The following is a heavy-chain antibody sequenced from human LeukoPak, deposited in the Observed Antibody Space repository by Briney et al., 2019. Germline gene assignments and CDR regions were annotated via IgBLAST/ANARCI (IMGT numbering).Heavy chain of an antibody. CDR1: GYTFTGYY. CDR2: INPNSGGT. D-gene: IGHD6-13*01. V-gene: IGHV1-2*02. J-gene: IGHJ6*03. Sequence: GASVKVSCKASGYTFTGYYMHWVRQAPGQGLEWMGWINPNSGGTNYAQKFRGRVTMTRDTSISTAYMELSRLRSDDTAVYYCARDNASSSWLYYYYYYMDVWGKGTTVTVSS. CDR3: ARDNASSSWLYYYYYYMDV.